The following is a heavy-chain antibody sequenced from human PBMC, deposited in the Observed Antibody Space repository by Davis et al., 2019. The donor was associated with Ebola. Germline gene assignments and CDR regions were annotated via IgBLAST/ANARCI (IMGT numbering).Heavy chain of an antibody. CDR3: AKASGGIGGSVDY. Sequence: GESLKISCVASGITFGSYGMSWVRQAPGKGLEWVSGISGSGGGTYYADSVKGRFTISRDNSKNTLYLQVNSLRADDTAVYYCAKASGGIGGSVDYWGQGALVTVSS. CDR1: GITFGSYG. D-gene: IGHD1-26*01. CDR2: ISGSGGGT. V-gene: IGHV3-23*01. J-gene: IGHJ4*02.